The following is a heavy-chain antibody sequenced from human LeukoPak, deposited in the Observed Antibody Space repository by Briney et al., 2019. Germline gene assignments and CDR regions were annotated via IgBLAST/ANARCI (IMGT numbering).Heavy chain of an antibody. CDR2: INPNSGGT. V-gene: IGHV1-2*02. Sequence: ASVKDSCKASGYTFTGYYMYWVRQAPGQGLEWMGWINPNSGGTNYAQKFQGRVTMTRDTSISTAYMELSRLRSDDTAVYYCASTYSRWEDFDYWGQGTLVTVSS. CDR3: ASTYSRWEDFDY. CDR1: GYTFTGYY. J-gene: IGHJ4*02. D-gene: IGHD1-26*01.